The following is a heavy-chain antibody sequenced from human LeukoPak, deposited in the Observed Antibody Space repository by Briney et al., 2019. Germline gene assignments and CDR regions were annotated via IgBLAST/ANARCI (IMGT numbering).Heavy chain of an antibody. CDR2: TNGYNGNT. D-gene: IGHD2-2*03. V-gene: IGHV1-18*01. J-gene: IGHJ6*03. Sequence: ASVKVSCKASGYNFKSFGISWVRQAPGQGLEWMGWTNGYNGNTDYAQKVQSRVTMTTDTSTNTAYMELRSLTSDDTAVYYCARDGYCSSAGCHDYYMDVWGKGTTVTVSS. CDR1: GYNFKSFG. CDR3: ARDGYCSSAGCHDYYMDV.